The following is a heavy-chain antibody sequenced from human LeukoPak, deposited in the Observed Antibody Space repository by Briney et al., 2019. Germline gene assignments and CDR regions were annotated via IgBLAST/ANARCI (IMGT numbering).Heavy chain of an antibody. V-gene: IGHV3-13*04. CDR3: ARGALGFDY. CDR2: IGKGGDT. Sequence: GGSLRLSCAASGLIFSSYDMHWVRQATGKGLEWVSGIGKGGDTYYAGSVKGRFTISRENAKSSLYLQMNSLRAEDTAVYYCARGALGFDYWGQGTLVTVSS. J-gene: IGHJ4*02. CDR1: GLIFSSYD.